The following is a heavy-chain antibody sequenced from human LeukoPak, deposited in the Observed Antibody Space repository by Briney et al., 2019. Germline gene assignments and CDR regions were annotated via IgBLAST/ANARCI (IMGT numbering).Heavy chain of an antibody. CDR3: AREPRRAMGVTFFDY. J-gene: IGHJ4*02. Sequence: GGSLRLSCAASGFTFSSYEMNWVRQAPGKGLVWVSYISSSGSTIYYADSVKGRFTISRDNAKNSLYLQMNSLRAEDTAVYYCAREPRRAMGVTFFDYWGQGTLVTVSS. D-gene: IGHD5-18*01. CDR1: GFTFSSYE. V-gene: IGHV3-48*03. CDR2: ISSSGSTI.